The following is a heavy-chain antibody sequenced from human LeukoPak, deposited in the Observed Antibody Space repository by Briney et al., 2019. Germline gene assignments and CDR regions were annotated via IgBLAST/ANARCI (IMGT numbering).Heavy chain of an antibody. CDR2: IRSKAYGGTT. J-gene: IGHJ4*02. D-gene: IGHD6-6*01. CDR3: ARDKGTSYLSSFDY. V-gene: IGHV3-49*04. Sequence: GGSLRLSCTTSGFTFGDYAMSWVRQAPGKGLEWVGFIRSKAYGGTTEYAASVKGRFTISRDNSKNTLYLQMNSLRAADTAVYYCARDKGTSYLSSFDYWGQGTLVTVSS. CDR1: GFTFGDYA.